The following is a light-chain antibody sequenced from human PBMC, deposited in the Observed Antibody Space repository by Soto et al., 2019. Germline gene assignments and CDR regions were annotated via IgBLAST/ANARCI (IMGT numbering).Light chain of an antibody. CDR3: QQYGSSRPWT. Sequence: EIVLTQSPGTLSLSPGERATLSCRASQSVSSSYLAWYQQKPGQAPRLLIYGASSRATGIPHRFSGSGSGTDFTLTISRLEPEDFAVYYCQQYGSSRPWTFGQGTKVEIK. CDR2: GAS. CDR1: QSVSSSY. J-gene: IGKJ1*01. V-gene: IGKV3-20*01.